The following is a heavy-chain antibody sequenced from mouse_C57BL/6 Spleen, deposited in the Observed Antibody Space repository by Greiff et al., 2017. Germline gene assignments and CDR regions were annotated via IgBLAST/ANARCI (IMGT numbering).Heavy chain of an antibody. CDR3: ARLGLPFDY. Sequence: EVKLMESGAELVKPGASVKLSCTASGFNIKDYYMHWVKQRTEQGLEWIGRIDPEDGETKYAPKFQGQATITADTSSNTAYLQLSSLTSEDTAVYYCARLGLPFDYWGQGTTLTVSS. CDR1: GFNIKDYY. J-gene: IGHJ2*01. CDR2: IDPEDGET. V-gene: IGHV14-2*01. D-gene: IGHD2-2*01.